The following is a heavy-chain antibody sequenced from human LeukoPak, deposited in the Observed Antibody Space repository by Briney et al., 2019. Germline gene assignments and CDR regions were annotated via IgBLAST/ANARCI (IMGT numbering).Heavy chain of an antibody. CDR1: GFTVSSNF. J-gene: IGHJ4*02. D-gene: IGHD3-10*01. Sequence: GGSLRLSCAASGFTVSSNFMAWVRQAPGKGLEWVSGISWNSGSIGYADSVKGRFTISRDNAKNSLYLQMNSLRAEDMALYYCAKDKGLLWFGESTGYFDYWGQGTLVTVSS. V-gene: IGHV3-9*03. CDR2: ISWNSGSI. CDR3: AKDKGLLWFGESTGYFDY.